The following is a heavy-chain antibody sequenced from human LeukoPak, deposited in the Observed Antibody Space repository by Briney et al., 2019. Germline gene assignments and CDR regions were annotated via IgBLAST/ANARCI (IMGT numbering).Heavy chain of an antibody. J-gene: IGHJ5*01. CDR1: GFTFSSYS. V-gene: IGHV3-23*01. Sequence: GGSLRLSCAASGFTFSSYSMTWARQSPGKGLEWVSTIIGSGASTYYGDSVKGRFTISRDNSRNTVYLQMNSLRAEDTAVFYCVRRCKGDSSGARWFDSWGQGTLVTVSS. CDR3: VRRCKGDSSGARWFDS. D-gene: IGHD3-22*01. CDR2: IIGSGAST.